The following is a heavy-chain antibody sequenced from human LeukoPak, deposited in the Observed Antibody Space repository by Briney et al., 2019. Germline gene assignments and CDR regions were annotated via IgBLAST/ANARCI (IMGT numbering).Heavy chain of an antibody. D-gene: IGHD3-22*01. CDR2: INPNSGGT. CDR3: AGDYYDSSGYYGYDY. CDR1: GYTFTGYY. V-gene: IGHV1-2*02. Sequence: GASVKVSCKASGYTFTGYYMHWVRQAPGQGLEWMGWINPNSGGTNYAQKFQGRVTMTRDTSISTAYMELSRLRSDDTAVYYCAGDYYDSSGYYGYDYWGQGTLVTVSS. J-gene: IGHJ4*02.